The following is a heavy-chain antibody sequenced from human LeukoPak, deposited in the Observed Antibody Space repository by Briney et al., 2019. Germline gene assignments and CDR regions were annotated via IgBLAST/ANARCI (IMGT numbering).Heavy chain of an antibody. CDR2: ITAYNGNT. Sequence: GASVKASCKASVYTFTNYGIHWVRQAPGQGLEWMGWITAYNGNTHYAQKLQGRVTLTTDTSTSTTYMELRSLRSDDTAMYYCARDHYYDSSRYYSPGNYWSQGTLVTVSS. J-gene: IGHJ4*02. V-gene: IGHV1-18*01. D-gene: IGHD3-22*01. CDR1: VYTFTNYG. CDR3: ARDHYYDSSRYYSPGNY.